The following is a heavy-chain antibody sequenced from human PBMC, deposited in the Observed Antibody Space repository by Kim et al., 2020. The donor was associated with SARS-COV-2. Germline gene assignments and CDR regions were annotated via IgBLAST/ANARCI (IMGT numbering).Heavy chain of an antibody. Sequence: SETLSLTCTVSGGSISSGGYYWSWIRQHPGKGLEWIGYIYYSGSTYYNPSLKSRVTISVDTSKNQFSLKLSSVTAADTAVYYCARAGYYYGSGSSSQVPPNNWFDPWGQGTLVTVSS. J-gene: IGHJ5*02. CDR1: GGSISSGGYY. CDR3: ARAGYYYGSGSSSQVPPNNWFDP. CDR2: IYYSGST. V-gene: IGHV4-31*03. D-gene: IGHD3-10*01.